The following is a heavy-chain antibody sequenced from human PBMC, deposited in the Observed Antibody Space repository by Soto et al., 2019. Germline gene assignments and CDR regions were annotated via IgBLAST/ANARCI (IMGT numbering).Heavy chain of an antibody. CDR2: IYHSGST. V-gene: IGHV4-30-4*01. CDR1: GGSISSDDYY. CDR3: ARDPGPDHTYYGMDV. Sequence: PSETMSLTCPVSGGSISSDDYYWSWVRQPPGKGLEWIGYIYHSGSTYYNPSLKSRLTISVAASKNQFSLRLRSVTAADTAIYYCARDPGPDHTYYGMDVWGEGTTVTVSS. D-gene: IGHD1-1*01. J-gene: IGHJ6*04.